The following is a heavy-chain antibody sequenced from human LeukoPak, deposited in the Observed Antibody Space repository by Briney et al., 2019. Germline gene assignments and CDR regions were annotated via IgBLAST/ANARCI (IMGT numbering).Heavy chain of an antibody. Sequence: PGGSLRLSCAASGFTFSSYSMNWVRQAPGKGLEWVSSISSSGSYIYYADSVKGRFTISRDNAKNSLYLQMNSLRAEDTAVYYCARSIAAADPTGYWGQGTLVTVSS. D-gene: IGHD6-25*01. CDR3: ARSIAAADPTGY. V-gene: IGHV3-21*01. CDR1: GFTFSSYS. J-gene: IGHJ4*02. CDR2: ISSSGSYI.